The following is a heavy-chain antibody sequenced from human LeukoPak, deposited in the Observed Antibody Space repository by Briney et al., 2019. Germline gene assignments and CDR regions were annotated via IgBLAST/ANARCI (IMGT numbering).Heavy chain of an antibody. CDR2: IYTSGST. V-gene: IGHV4-4*07. D-gene: IGHD3-10*01. Sequence: SETLSLTCTVSGGSISSYYWSWIRQPAGKGLEWIGRIYTSGSTNYNPSLKSRVTISVDKSKNQFSLKLSSVTAADTAVYYCARGYGSGSYSSSYYYYVDVWGKGTTVTVSS. J-gene: IGHJ6*03. CDR3: ARGYGSGSYSSSYYYYVDV. CDR1: GGSISSYY.